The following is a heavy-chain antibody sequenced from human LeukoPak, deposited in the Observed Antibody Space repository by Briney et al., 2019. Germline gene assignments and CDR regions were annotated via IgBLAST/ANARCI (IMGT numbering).Heavy chain of an antibody. V-gene: IGHV1-2*02. D-gene: IGHD3-10*01. CDR2: INPNSGGT. J-gene: IGHJ3*02. CDR3: ASPVLLWFGESPNDAFDI. CDR1: GYTFTGYY. Sequence: ASVKVSCKASGYTFTGYYMHWVRQAPGQGLEWMGWINPNSGGTNYAQKFQGRVTMTRDTSISTAYMELSRLRSDDTAVYYCASPVLLWFGESPNDAFDIWGQGTMVTVSS.